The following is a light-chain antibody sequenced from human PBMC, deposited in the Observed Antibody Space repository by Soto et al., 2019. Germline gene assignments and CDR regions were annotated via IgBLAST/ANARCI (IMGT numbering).Light chain of an antibody. Sequence: AIRMTQSPSSLSASTGDRVTITCRASQGISSYLAWYQQKPGKAPKLLIYAAPTLQSGVPSRFSRSGSGTDFTLTIRCLQSEDFATYYCQQYYSYPQTFGQGTKVDIK. V-gene: IGKV1-8*01. CDR2: AAP. CDR1: QGISSY. CDR3: QQYYSYPQT. J-gene: IGKJ1*01.